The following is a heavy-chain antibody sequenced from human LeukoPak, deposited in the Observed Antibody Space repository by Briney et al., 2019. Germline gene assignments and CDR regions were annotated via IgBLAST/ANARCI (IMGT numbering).Heavy chain of an antibody. Sequence: ASVKVSCKASGGTFSSYAISWVRQAPGQGLEWMGGIIPIFGTTNYAQKFQDRVTITADKSTSTAYMELSSLRSEDTAVYYCARDYYGSGSYWDYYYYMDVWGKGTTVTISS. CDR3: ARDYYGSGSYWDYYYYMDV. D-gene: IGHD3-10*01. V-gene: IGHV1-69*06. J-gene: IGHJ6*03. CDR1: GGTFSSYA. CDR2: IIPIFGTT.